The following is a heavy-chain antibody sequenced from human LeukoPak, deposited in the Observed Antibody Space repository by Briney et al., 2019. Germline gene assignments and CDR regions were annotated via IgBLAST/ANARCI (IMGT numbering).Heavy chain of an antibody. J-gene: IGHJ1*01. CDR1: GGSFSGYY. D-gene: IGHD3-22*01. Sequence: SETLSLTCAVYGGSFSGYYWSWIRQPPGKGLEWIGEINHSGSTNYNPSPKSRVTISVDTSKNQFSLKLSSVTAADTAVYYCARAPYYYDSSGPTGFQHWGQGTLVTVSS. V-gene: IGHV4-34*01. CDR2: INHSGST. CDR3: ARAPYYYDSSGPTGFQH.